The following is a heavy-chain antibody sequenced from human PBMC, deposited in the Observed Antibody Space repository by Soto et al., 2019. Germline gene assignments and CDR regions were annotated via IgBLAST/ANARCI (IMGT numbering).Heavy chain of an antibody. Sequence: ASVKVSCKASGYTFTGYYMHWVRPAPGQGLEWMGWINPNSGGTNYAQKFQGWVTMTRDTSISTAYMELSRLRSDDTAVYYCARDHDWGKGFDIWGQGTMVTVSS. CDR1: GYTFTGYY. J-gene: IGHJ3*02. V-gene: IGHV1-2*04. CDR3: ARDHDWGKGFDI. CDR2: INPNSGGT. D-gene: IGHD7-27*01.